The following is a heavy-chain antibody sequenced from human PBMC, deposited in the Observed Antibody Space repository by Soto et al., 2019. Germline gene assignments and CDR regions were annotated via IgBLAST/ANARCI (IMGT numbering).Heavy chain of an antibody. CDR1: AYTFTNYD. J-gene: IGHJ4*02. D-gene: IGHD3-10*01. Sequence: QVQLVQSGAEVKKPGASVKVSCRASAYTFTNYDIHWVRQATGQGLEWMGWMSPKSGNTGYAQNFQDRVSMTRNTSIRTAYMELSSLRSEDTAVYFCARGSGVGYYYASGSYTYFDYWGQGTLVTVSS. V-gene: IGHV1-8*01. CDR3: ARGSGVGYYYASGSYTYFDY. CDR2: MSPKSGNT.